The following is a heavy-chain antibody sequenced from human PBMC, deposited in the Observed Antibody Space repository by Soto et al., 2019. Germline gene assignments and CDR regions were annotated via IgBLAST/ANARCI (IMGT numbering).Heavy chain of an antibody. CDR3: VKYRRPQYTVWGPFDV. CDR2: IGGVDRDR. J-gene: IGHJ3*01. D-gene: IGHD3-16*01. CDR1: GFTFNSFA. V-gene: IGHV3-23*01. Sequence: EVQLLESGGGLVQPGGSLRLSCAASGFTFNSFAMRWVRQAPGKGLEWVSGIGGVDRDRYYADSVKGRFTISRDNSNNAMILQLISLRVEDTAISDCVKYRRPQYTVWGPFDVWGQGTMVTVSS.